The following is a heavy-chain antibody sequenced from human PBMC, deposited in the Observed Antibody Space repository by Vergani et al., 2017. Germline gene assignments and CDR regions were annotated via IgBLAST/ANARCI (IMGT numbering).Heavy chain of an antibody. V-gene: IGHV5-51*01. CDR1: GYSFTSYW. CDR3: ARLVVPAAAYYYYMDV. J-gene: IGHJ6*03. Sequence: EVQLVQSGAEVKKPGESLKISCKGSGYSFTSYWIGWVRQMPGKGLEWMGIIYPGDSDTRYSPSFQGQVTISADKSISTAYLQWSSLKASDTAMYYCARLVVPAAAYYYYMDVWGRGTTVTVSS. CDR2: IYPGDSDT. D-gene: IGHD2-2*01.